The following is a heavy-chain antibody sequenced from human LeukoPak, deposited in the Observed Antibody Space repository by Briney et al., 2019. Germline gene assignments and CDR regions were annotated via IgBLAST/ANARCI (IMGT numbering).Heavy chain of an antibody. D-gene: IGHD6-25*01. CDR1: KFTFKNYG. CDR2: IWYDGSNK. J-gene: IGHJ4*02. CDR3: TRDAAASFDY. Sequence: GGSLRLSCAASKFTFKNYGMHWVRQAPGKGLEWVGVIWYDGSNKYYADSVQGRFTISRDNSKNMLYQQMDSLRVEDTAVYYCTRDAAASFDYWGQGTLVTVSS. V-gene: IGHV3-33*01.